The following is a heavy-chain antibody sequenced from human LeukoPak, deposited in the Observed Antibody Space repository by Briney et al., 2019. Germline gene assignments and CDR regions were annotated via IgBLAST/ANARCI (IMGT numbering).Heavy chain of an antibody. D-gene: IGHD3-22*01. V-gene: IGHV1-2*02. CDR2: INPNSGGT. CDR3: ARDLALYYYDSSGYYSDY. J-gene: IGHJ4*02. Sequence: GASVKVSCKASGYTFTSYYMHWVRQAPGQGLEWMGWINPNSGGTNYAQKFQGRVTMTRDTSISTAYMELSRLRSDDTAVYYCARDLALYYYDSSGYYSDYWGQGTLVTVSS. CDR1: GYTFTSYY.